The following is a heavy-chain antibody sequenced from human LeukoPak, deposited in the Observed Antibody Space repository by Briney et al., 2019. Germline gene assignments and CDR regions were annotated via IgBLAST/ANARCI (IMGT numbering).Heavy chain of an antibody. J-gene: IGHJ4*02. V-gene: IGHV3-7*01. CDR2: INKDGSEK. D-gene: IGHD1-14*01. CDR3: ARSNRGPEY. CDR1: GFSFNNYW. Sequence: TGGSLRLSCSVSGFSFNNYWMNWVRQAPGKGLEGVAIINKDGSEKNYVDSVKGRFTISRDNAKNSLYLQMNSLRGDDTAVYYCARSNRGPEYWGQGTLVTVSS.